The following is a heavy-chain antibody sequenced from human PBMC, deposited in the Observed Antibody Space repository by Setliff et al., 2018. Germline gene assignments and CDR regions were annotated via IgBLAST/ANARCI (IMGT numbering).Heavy chain of an antibody. D-gene: IGHD3-22*01. V-gene: IGHV4-4*07. Sequence: TLSLTCTVSGGSISNYYWSWIRQPAGKGLEWIGRIYTSGSTNYNPSLKSRVTMFVDTSKNQFSLMLYSVTAADTAIYYCARYDSSGYSENYYFDYWGQGTLVTVSS. CDR2: IYTSGST. J-gene: IGHJ4*02. CDR1: GGSISNYY. CDR3: ARYDSSGYSENYYFDY.